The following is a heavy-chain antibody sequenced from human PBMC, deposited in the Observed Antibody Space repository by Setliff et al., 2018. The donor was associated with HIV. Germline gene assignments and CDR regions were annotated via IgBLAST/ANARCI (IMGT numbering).Heavy chain of an antibody. CDR3: ARWCAAAGCYPAIYHFDS. CDR1: GYTFSEYA. V-gene: IGHV1-3*04. D-gene: IGHD2-2*01. J-gene: IGHJ4*02. Sequence: ASVKVSCKASGYTFSEYAIHWVRQAPGQRLEWMGRIDTDNGYRRYSPKLQGRVTITKDTSANTAYMELRGLRSEDTAVYYCARWCAAAGCYPAIYHFDSWGKGTLGTVAS. CDR2: IDTDNGYR.